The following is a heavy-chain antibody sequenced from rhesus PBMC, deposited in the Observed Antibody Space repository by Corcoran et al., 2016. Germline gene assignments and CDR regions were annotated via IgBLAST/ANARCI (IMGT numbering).Heavy chain of an antibody. D-gene: IGHD6-25*01. J-gene: IGHJ4*01. CDR2: INSGGYDR. CDR1: GFTFSRCC. CDR3: VKEVPGSWDY. Sequence: EVQVVETGGGLVQPGGSLKLSCVVSGFTFSRCCMSWVRQAPGKGLEWVSAINSGGYDRHYTDSVKGRFTISRDNSKNPVSLQMNSQRTEDTAMYYCVKEVPGSWDYWGQGVLVTVSS. V-gene: IGHV3S5*01.